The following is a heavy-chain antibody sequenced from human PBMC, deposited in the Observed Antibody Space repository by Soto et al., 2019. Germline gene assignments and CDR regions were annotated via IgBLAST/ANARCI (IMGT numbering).Heavy chain of an antibody. CDR3: ARDGGPSY. Sequence: PGESLKISCAASGFTFSSYWMSWVRQAPGKGLEWVANIKQDGSEKYYVDSVKGRFTISRDNAKNSLYLQMNSLRAEDTAVHYCARDGGPSYWGRGTLVTVSS. CDR2: IKQDGSEK. D-gene: IGHD3-16*01. V-gene: IGHV3-7*03. CDR1: GFTFSSYW. J-gene: IGHJ4*02.